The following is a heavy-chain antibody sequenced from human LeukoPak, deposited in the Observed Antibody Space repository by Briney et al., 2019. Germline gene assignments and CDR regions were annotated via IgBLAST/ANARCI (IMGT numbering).Heavy chain of an antibody. D-gene: IGHD3-9*01. CDR3: AKGLYDILTGEFCDY. V-gene: IGHV3-30*18. J-gene: IGHJ4*02. CDR1: GFTFSSYV. Sequence: GRSLRLSCAASGFTFSSYVMHWVRQAPGKGLEWVSVISYDGSNKYYADSVKGRFTISRDNSKNTLYLQMNSLRAEDTSVYYCAKGLYDILTGEFCDYWGQGTLVTVSS. CDR2: ISYDGSNK.